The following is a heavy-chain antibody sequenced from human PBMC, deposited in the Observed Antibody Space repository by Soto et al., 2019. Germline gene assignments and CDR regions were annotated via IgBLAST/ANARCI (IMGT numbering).Heavy chain of an antibody. CDR1: GYTFSRYG. J-gene: IGHJ6*02. CDR3: AKNGQPPYYYYGMDV. Sequence: QGQLVQSGPEAKKPGASVKVSCKASGYTFSRYGISWVRQAPGQGLEWMGWISGYNGDTKYAQKVQGRVTMTIDTSTYTAYMEVRSLTSDDTAIYYCAKNGQPPYYYYGMDVLCQGTTVTVSS. V-gene: IGHV1-18*01. D-gene: IGHD2-8*01. CDR2: ISGYNGDT.